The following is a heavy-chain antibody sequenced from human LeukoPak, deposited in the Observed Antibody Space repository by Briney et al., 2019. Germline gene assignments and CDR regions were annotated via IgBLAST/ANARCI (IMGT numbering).Heavy chain of an antibody. D-gene: IGHD1-20*01. CDR3: ARGRGYNWDQIYFVY. J-gene: IGHJ4*01. V-gene: IGHV4-34*01. CDR2: INHSGSS. Sequence: SSETLSLTCAVPNGSFSGYFWSWLRQPPGKGLECIVDINHSGSSHYNPSLKNRAVMSIDTSKNEFSLGLTSVTAADTAVYYCARGRGYNWDQIYFVYWGHGTLVTVSS. CDR1: NGSFSGYF.